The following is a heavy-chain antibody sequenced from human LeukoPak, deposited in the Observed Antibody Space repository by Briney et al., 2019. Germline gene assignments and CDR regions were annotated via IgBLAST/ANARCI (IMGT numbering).Heavy chain of an antibody. J-gene: IGHJ4*02. CDR3: ASSPSYYYDSSGYPSPYYFDY. V-gene: IGHV7-4-1*02. D-gene: IGHD3-22*01. Sequence: ASVKVSCKASGYTFTSYAMNWVRQAPGQGLEWMGWINTNTGNPTYAQGFTGRFVFSLDTSVSTAYLQISSLKAEDTAVYYCASSPSYYYDSSGYPSPYYFDYWGQGTLVTVSS. CDR2: INTNTGNP. CDR1: GYTFTSYA.